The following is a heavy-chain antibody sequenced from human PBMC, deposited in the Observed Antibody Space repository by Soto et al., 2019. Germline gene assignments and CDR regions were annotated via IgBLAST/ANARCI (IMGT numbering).Heavy chain of an antibody. CDR2: INHSGST. Sequence: PSETLSLTCVVYGGSFSGYYCRWIRQPPGKGLEWIGEINHSGSTNYNPSLKSRVTISVDTSKNQFSLKLSSVTAADTAVYYCARGPIVVVVAATTGWFDPWGQGTLVTVSS. CDR3: ARGPIVVVVAATTGWFDP. V-gene: IGHV4-34*01. D-gene: IGHD2-15*01. J-gene: IGHJ5*02. CDR1: GGSFSGYY.